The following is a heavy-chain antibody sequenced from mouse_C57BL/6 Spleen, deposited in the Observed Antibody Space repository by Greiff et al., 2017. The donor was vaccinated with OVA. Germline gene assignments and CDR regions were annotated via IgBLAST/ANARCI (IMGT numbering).Heavy chain of an antibody. CDR3: ARLITTVVADCYFDV. J-gene: IGHJ1*03. CDR1: GYTFTSYD. CDR2: LYPRDGST. D-gene: IGHD1-1*01. V-gene: IGHV1-85*01. Sequence: VKLVESGPELVKPGASVKLSCKASGYTFTSYDINWVKQRPGQGLEWSGWLYPRDGSTKYNEKFKCKATLTVDTSSSTAYMELHSLTSEDSAVFFCARLITTVVADCYFDVWGTGTTGTVSS.